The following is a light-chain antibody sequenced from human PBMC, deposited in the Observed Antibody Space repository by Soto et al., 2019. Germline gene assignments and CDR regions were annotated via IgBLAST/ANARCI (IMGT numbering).Light chain of an antibody. CDR3: HQYNTYSQT. CDR1: HSISGW. CDR2: DAS. V-gene: IGKV1-5*01. Sequence: DSQMTQSPPTLSASVGDRVTLTCRASHSISGWLAWYQQKPGKAPKLLIYDASTLESGVPSRFSGSGSGTEFTLTISSLQPEDCATYYCHQYNTYSQTFGQGTKVEI. J-gene: IGKJ1*01.